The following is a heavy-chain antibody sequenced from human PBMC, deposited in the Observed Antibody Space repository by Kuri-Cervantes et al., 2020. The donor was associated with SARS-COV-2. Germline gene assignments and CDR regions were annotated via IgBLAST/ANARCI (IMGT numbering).Heavy chain of an antibody. Sequence: ASVKVSCKASGYTFTSYYMHWVRQAPGQGLEWMGIINPSGGSTSYAQKFQGRVTMTRDTSTGTVYMELSSLRSEDTAVYYCARESGSSYDYVWGSYRYRNGWFDPWGQGTLVTVSS. V-gene: IGHV1-46*01. CDR1: GYTFTSYY. D-gene: IGHD3-16*02. J-gene: IGHJ5*02. CDR2: INPSGGST. CDR3: ARESGSSYDYVWGSYRYRNGWFDP.